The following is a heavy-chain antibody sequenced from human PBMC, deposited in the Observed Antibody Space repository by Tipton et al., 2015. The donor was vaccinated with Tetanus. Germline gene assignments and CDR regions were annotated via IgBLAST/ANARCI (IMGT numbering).Heavy chain of an antibody. Sequence: QLVQSGGGVVQPGRSLRLSCAASRFTFSSYGMHWVRQAPGKGLEWVAVISYDGNSEYYADSVKGRFTISRDNAKNTVYLQMNSLSADDTAVYYCGKQNGGRWVVDHWGQGTLVTVSS. D-gene: IGHD4-23*01. CDR1: RFTFSSYG. V-gene: IGHV3-30*18. CDR2: ISYDGNSE. J-gene: IGHJ4*02. CDR3: GKQNGGRWVVDH.